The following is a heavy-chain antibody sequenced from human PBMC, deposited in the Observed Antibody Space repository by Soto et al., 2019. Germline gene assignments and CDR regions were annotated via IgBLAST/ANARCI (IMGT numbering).Heavy chain of an antibody. D-gene: IGHD3-3*01. CDR1: GFTFSSYA. J-gene: IGHJ1*01. Sequence: EVQLLESGGGLVQPGGSLRLSCAASGFTFSSYAMSWVRQAPGKGLEWVSAISGSGGSTYYADSVNCRFTISRYNSKNTLYLQMNSLRAEDTAGYYCAKTREKVTIFGVVSKGYFHHWGQGTLVTVSS. CDR3: AKTREKVTIFGVVSKGYFHH. CDR2: ISGSGGST. V-gene: IGHV3-23*01.